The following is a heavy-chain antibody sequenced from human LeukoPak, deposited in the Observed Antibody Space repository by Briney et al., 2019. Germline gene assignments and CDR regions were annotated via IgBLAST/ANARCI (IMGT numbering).Heavy chain of an antibody. CDR1: GGSISSNSYY. CDR2: IYYSGST. CDR3: ARTMVRGVPRLYYFDY. D-gene: IGHD3-10*01. J-gene: IGHJ4*02. Sequence: SETLSLTCAVSGGSISSNSYYWGWIRQPPGKGLEWIGSIYYSGSTYYNPSLKSRVTISVDTSKNQFSLKLSSVTAADTAVYYCARTMVRGVPRLYYFDYWGQGTLVTVSS. V-gene: IGHV4-39*07.